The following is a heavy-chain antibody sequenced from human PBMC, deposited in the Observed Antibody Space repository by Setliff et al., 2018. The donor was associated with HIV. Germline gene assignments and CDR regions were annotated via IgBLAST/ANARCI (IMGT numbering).Heavy chain of an antibody. V-gene: IGHV3-66*01. CDR1: GFNVNNKY. CDR3: ARDPGRYNGMDV. D-gene: IGHD1-20*01. CDR2: IYSDDYT. J-gene: IGHJ6*02. Sequence: GALRLSCAASGFNVNNKYMSWVRQAPGKGLEWVSIIYSDDYTKYADSLKGRFTISRDTSKNTLYLQMNSLRAEDTAVYYCARDPGRYNGMDVWGQGTTVTVSS.